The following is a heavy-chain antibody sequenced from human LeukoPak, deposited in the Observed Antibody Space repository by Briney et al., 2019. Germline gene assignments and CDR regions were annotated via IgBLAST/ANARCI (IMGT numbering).Heavy chain of an antibody. CDR2: VNHSGST. V-gene: IGHV4-34*01. Sequence: SETLSLTCAVDGGSVSGYYCSWIRQPPGKGREWIGEVNHSGSTNYNPSRKSRVTISVDTSTNQVSLKLSSVTAADTAVYYCARGTTMIVVVITSRAPRYFDLWGRGTLVTVSS. D-gene: IGHD3-22*01. CDR3: ARGTTMIVVVITSRAPRYFDL. J-gene: IGHJ2*01. CDR1: GGSVSGYY.